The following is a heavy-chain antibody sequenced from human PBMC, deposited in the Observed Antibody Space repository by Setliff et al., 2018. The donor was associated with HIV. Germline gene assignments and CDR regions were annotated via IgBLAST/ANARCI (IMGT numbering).Heavy chain of an antibody. CDR2: IHHSVTT. V-gene: IGHV4-59*01. CDR1: GGSISSYY. Sequence: PSETLSLTCTVSGGSISSYYWSWIRQPPGKGLQWIGFIHHSVTTSYNPSLKSRVTISLDTSKNQLSLKLTSVTAADTAVYYCARGGTSSNWFDPWGQGTLVTVSS. CDR3: ARGGTSSNWFDP. D-gene: IGHD2-2*01. J-gene: IGHJ5*02.